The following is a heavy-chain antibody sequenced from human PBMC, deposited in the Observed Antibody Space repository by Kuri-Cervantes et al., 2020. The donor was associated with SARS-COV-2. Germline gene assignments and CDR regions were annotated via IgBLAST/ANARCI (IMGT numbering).Heavy chain of an antibody. D-gene: IGHD5-18*01. CDR1: GGSISSSSYY. Sequence: ESLKISCTVSGGSISSSSYYWGWIRQPPGKGLEWIGSTYYSGSTYYNPSLKSRVTISVDTSKNQFSLKLSSVTAADTAVYYCASNGYTAMVEYYFDYWGQGTLVTVSS. V-gene: IGHV4-39*01. CDR3: ASNGYTAMVEYYFDY. CDR2: TYYSGST. J-gene: IGHJ4*02.